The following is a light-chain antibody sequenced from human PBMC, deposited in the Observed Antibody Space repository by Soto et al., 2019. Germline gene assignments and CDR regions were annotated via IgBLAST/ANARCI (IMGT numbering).Light chain of an antibody. CDR1: QSVSSY. CDR2: DAS. J-gene: IGKJ3*01. CDR3: QQRGNWPPT. V-gene: IGKV3-11*01. Sequence: EVVLTQSPATLYLSPGERATLSCRARQSVSSYLAWYQQKPGQTPRLLIYDASNRATGIPARFSGSGSGTNFTLTNSSLEPEDFAFYFCQQRGNWPPTFGPGTKVDI.